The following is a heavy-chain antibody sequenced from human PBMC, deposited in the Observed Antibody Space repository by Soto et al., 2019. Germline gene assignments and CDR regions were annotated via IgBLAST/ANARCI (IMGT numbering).Heavy chain of an antibody. D-gene: IGHD3-22*01. CDR2: VFFSGST. V-gene: IGHV4-61*01. CDR3: ARVSTYYFDSSGSYTSDY. J-gene: IGHJ4*02. Sequence: SATLSITCTVSGPSVGSGSFYWSWIRRPPGKGLEWIGYVFFSGSTNYNPSLKSRVTISIDTSKNQFSLKLISVTAADTAVYYCARVSTYYFDSSGSYTSDYWGQGTLVTVSS. CDR1: GPSVGSGSFY.